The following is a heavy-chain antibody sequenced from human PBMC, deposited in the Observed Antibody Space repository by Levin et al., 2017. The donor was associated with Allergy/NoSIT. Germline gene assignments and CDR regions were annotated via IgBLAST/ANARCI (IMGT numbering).Heavy chain of an antibody. CDR2: IYYSGTT. V-gene: IGHV4-39*01. D-gene: IGHD6-13*01. CDR1: GASISSSSYH. Sequence: SQTLSLTYTVSGASISSSSYHWGWIRQPPGKGLEWIGSIYYSGTTYYNPSLRSRVTISVDTSKNQFSLSLSSVTAADTAVYYCAREMSSSPYPWGQGTLVTVSS. CDR3: AREMSSSPYP. J-gene: IGHJ5*02.